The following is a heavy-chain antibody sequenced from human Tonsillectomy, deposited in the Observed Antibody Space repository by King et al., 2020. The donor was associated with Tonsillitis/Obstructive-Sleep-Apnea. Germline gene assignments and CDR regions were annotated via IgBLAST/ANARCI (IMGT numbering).Heavy chain of an antibody. CDR3: ARGGGYSYGAMGY. Sequence: VQLVESGGGLVQPGGSLRLSCAASGFTFSSYWMHWVRQAPGKGLVWVSRINSDGSSTSYAASVKGRFTISRDNAKNTLYLQMNRLRAEDTAVYYCARGGGYSYGAMGYWGQGTLVTVSS. J-gene: IGHJ4*02. V-gene: IGHV3-74*01. D-gene: IGHD5-18*01. CDR2: INSDGSST. CDR1: GFTFSSYW.